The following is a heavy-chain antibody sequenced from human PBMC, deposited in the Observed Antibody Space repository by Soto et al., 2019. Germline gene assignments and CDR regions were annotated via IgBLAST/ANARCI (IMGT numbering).Heavy chain of an antibody. CDR1: GFTFSNYW. CDR2: ISRDGSEK. D-gene: IGHD6-19*01. CDR3: ARGFGDGWYGGPDY. V-gene: IGHV3-7*01. J-gene: IGHJ4*02. Sequence: EVQLVESGGGLVQAGGSLRLSCAASGFTFSNYWMNWVRQAPGKGLEWVAYISRDGSEKSYVDSVKGRFTIPRDNAKKSLFLQMNSLRVEDTAVYYCARGFGDGWYGGPDYWGQGTLVTVSS.